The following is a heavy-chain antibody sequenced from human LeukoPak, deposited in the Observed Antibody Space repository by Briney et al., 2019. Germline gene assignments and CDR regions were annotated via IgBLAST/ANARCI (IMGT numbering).Heavy chain of an antibody. Sequence: GGSLRLSCAASGFTFSSYAMSWVRQAPGKGLEWVSAISGSGGSTYYADSVKGRFTISRDNSKNTLYLQMNSLRAENTAVYYCAKDGYSSDAFDIWGQGTMVTVSS. CDR2: ISGSGGST. J-gene: IGHJ3*02. D-gene: IGHD5-12*01. CDR1: GFTFSSYA. V-gene: IGHV3-23*01. CDR3: AKDGYSSDAFDI.